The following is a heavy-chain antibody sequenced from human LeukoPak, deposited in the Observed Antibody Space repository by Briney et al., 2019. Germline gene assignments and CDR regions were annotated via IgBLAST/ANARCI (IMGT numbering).Heavy chain of an antibody. CDR2: IWYDGSNK. CDR1: GFTFSIYA. J-gene: IGHJ5*02. Sequence: GGSLRLSCAASGFTFSIYAMSWVRQAPGKGLEWVAVIWYDGSNKYYADSVKGRFTISRDNSKNTLYLQMNSLRAEDTAVYYCAKDQGLNWFDPWGQGTLVTVSS. CDR3: AKDQGLNWFDP. V-gene: IGHV3-33*06.